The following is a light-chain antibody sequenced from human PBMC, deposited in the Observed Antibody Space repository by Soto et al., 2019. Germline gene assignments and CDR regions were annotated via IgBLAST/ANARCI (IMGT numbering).Light chain of an antibody. V-gene: IGLV2-14*03. CDR1: SSDVGGYNY. CDR3: SSHASSPTLVV. Sequence: QSVLTQPASVSGSPGQSITISCIGTSSDVGGYNYVSWYQQYPGKAPKLIIYEVSNRPTGVSNRFSGSKYGNTASLTIAGLQAEDEADYYCSSHASSPTLVVFGGGTKLTVL. CDR2: EVS. J-gene: IGLJ2*01.